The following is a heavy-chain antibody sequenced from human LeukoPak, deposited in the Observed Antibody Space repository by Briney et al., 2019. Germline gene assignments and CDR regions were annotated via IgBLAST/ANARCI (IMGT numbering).Heavy chain of an antibody. CDR1: GGSISPYF. D-gene: IGHD3-10*01. Sequence: SETLSLTCTVSGGSISPYFWSWMQQTPGKGLEWIGYISYTGSTNYNPALKSRVTISVDTSKNQFSLQLTSVTAADTAVYYCARDDYRGVTNLDPWGQGTLVTVSS. CDR3: ARDDYRGVTNLDP. V-gene: IGHV4-59*01. J-gene: IGHJ5*02. CDR2: ISYTGST.